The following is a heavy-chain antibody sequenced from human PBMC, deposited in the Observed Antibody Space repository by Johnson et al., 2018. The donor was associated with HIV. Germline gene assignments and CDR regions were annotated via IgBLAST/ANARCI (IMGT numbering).Heavy chain of an antibody. CDR2: ISYDGSDK. V-gene: IGHV3-30*18. CDR1: GFTFSSYG. CDR3: AKTITMIGRFDAFDI. D-gene: IGHD3-22*01. J-gene: IGHJ3*02. Sequence: VQLVESGGGLVQPGRSLRLSCAASGFTFSSYGMHWVRQAPGKGLEWAAVISYDGSDKYYADSVNGRFTISRDNSKNTLYLQMNSLRAEDTAVYYCAKTITMIGRFDAFDIWGQGTMVTVSS.